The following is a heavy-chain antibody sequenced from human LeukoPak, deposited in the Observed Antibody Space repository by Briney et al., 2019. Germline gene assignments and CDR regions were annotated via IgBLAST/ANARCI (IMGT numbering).Heavy chain of an antibody. D-gene: IGHD5-12*01. CDR2: IYYSGST. V-gene: IGHV4-59*12. CDR1: GGSISSYY. Sequence: SETLSLTCTVSGGSISSYYWSWIRQPPGKGLEWIGYIYYSGSTNYNPSLKSRVTISVDTSKNQFSLKLSSVTAADTAVYYCARDGNSGYPTPRGYMDVWGKGTTVTVSS. CDR3: ARDGNSGYPTPRGYMDV. J-gene: IGHJ6*03.